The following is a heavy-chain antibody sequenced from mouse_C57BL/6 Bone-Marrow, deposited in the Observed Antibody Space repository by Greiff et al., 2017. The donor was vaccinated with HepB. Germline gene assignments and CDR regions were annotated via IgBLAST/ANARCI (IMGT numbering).Heavy chain of an antibody. Sequence: VQLVESGPGLVQPSQSLSITCTVSGFSLTSYGVHWVRQSPGKGLEWLGVIWSGGSTDYNAAFISRLSISKDNSKSQVFFKMNSLQADDTAIYYCARNRDSNFSWFAYWGQGTLVTVSA. D-gene: IGHD2-5*01. CDR3: ARNRDSNFSWFAY. J-gene: IGHJ3*01. CDR2: IWSGGST. CDR1: GFSLTSYG. V-gene: IGHV2-2*01.